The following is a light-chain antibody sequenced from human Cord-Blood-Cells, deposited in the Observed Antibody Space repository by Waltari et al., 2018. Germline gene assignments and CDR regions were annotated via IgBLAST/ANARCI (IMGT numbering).Light chain of an antibody. V-gene: IGKV1-33*01. J-gene: IGKJ5*01. CDR3: QQYNNLIT. CDR2: AAS. Sequence: DIQMTQSPSSLSASVGDRVTITCQASQNISNYLNWYQQKPGKAPKLLIYAASNLETGVPSRFSSSGSATDFTFIISSLQPEYIATYYCQQYNNLITFGQGTRLEIK. CDR1: QNISNY.